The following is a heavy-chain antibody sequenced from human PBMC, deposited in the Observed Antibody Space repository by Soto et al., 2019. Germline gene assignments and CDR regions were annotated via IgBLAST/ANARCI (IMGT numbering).Heavy chain of an antibody. D-gene: IGHD2-8*01. J-gene: IGHJ4*02. Sequence: SVKVSCKASGGIFSSYAITWVRQAPGQGLEWMGGIIPIVGTTNYAQKFQGRVTITADESTSTAYMELSSLIFEDTAVYYCARIQSPGVLRGTFDYWGQGTLVTVSS. CDR3: ARIQSPGVLRGTFDY. CDR2: IIPIVGTT. CDR1: GGIFSSYA. V-gene: IGHV1-69*13.